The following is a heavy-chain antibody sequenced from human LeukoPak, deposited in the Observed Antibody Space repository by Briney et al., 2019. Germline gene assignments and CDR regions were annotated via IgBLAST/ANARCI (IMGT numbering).Heavy chain of an antibody. CDR2: IYSGGNT. V-gene: IGHV3-53*01. CDR1: GFTVSSNS. CDR3: ANHGGGWRSDFDY. Sequence: GGSLRLSCTVSGFTVSSNSWSWVRQAPGKGLEWVSFIYSGGNTHYLDSVTGRFTISRDNSKNTLYLQMNSLRAEDTAVYYCANHGGGWRSDFDYWGQGTLVTVSS. J-gene: IGHJ4*02. D-gene: IGHD6-19*01.